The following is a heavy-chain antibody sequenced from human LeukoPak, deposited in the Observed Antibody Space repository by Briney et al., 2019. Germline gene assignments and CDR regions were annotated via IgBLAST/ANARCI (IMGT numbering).Heavy chain of an antibody. CDR3: ARGLRSYYSLVYFQH. J-gene: IGHJ1*01. CDR1: GGSISSTSYY. Sequence: PSETLSLTCTVSGGSISSTSYYWGWIRQPPGKGLKWIGSIYYSGSTYYNPSLKSRVTISVDTSKNQFSLKLSSVTAADTAVYYCARGLRSYYSLVYFQHWGQGTLVTVSS. CDR2: IYYSGST. V-gene: IGHV4-39*07. D-gene: IGHD1-26*01.